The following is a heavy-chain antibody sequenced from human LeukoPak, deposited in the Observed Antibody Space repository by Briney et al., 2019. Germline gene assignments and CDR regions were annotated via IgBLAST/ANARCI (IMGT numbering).Heavy chain of an antibody. V-gene: IGHV1-69*05. CDR1: GGTFSSYA. D-gene: IGHD4-17*01. CDR3: ARDLRSVFSYYYYMDV. J-gene: IGHJ6*03. Sequence: SVKVSCKASGGTFSSYAISLVRQAPGQGLEWMGGIIPIFGTANYAQKFQGRVTITTDESTSTAYMELSSLRSEDTAVYYCARDLRSVFSYYYYMDVWGKGTTVTVSS. CDR2: IIPIFGTA.